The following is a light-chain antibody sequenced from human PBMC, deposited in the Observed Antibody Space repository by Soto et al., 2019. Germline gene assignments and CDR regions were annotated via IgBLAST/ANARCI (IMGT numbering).Light chain of an antibody. Sequence: EIVVTQSPVPLSLSPGERATLSCRTSQSFSSYLAWYQQKPGQAPRLLIYDASNRATDIPARFSGSGSGTDFTLTISSLEPEDSAGHYCQQRSSSPPKFTFGRGTKVDIK. CDR3: QQRSSSPPKFT. CDR1: QSFSSY. CDR2: DAS. V-gene: IGKV3-11*01. J-gene: IGKJ3*01.